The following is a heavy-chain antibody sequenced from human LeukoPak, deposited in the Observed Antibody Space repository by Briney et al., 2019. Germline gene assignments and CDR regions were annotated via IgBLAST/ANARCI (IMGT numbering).Heavy chain of an antibody. V-gene: IGHV4-4*07. CDR1: GGSISSYY. CDR3: ARGGSSGYYYG. Sequence: SETLSLTCTVSGGSISSYYWSWIRQPAGKGLEWIGRLYTSGSTNYNPSLKSRVAMSVDTSKNQFSLKLTSMTAADTAVYYCARGGSSGYYYGWGQGTLVTVSS. CDR2: LYTSGST. J-gene: IGHJ4*02. D-gene: IGHD3-22*01.